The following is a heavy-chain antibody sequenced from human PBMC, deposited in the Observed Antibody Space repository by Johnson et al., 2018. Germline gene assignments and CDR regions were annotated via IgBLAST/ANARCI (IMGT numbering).Heavy chain of an antibody. D-gene: IGHD4-17*01. CDR1: GFTFSSYG. J-gene: IGHJ3*02. V-gene: IGHV3-30*18. CDR3: ANLATVNSSDAFDI. Sequence: QVQLVESGGGVVQPGRSLRLSCAASGFTFSSYGMHWVRQAPGKGLEWVAVISYDGSNKYYADSVKGRFTISRDNSKNTLYLQMNSLRAEDTGGYYCANLATVNSSDAFDIWGQGTMVTVSS. CDR2: ISYDGSNK.